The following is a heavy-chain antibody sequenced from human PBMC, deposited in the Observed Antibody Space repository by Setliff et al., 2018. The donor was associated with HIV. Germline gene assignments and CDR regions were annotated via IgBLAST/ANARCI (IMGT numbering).Heavy chain of an antibody. CDR1: GYSFTDYY. V-gene: IGHV1-8*02. CDR3: ARGKGVGGVIITGGLDV. J-gene: IGHJ6*04. Sequence: ASVKVSCKASGYSFTDYYMHWLRRATGQGLEWMGWMNPNSGVSGYGQKFQGRVTMTRDTSISTAYMELSSLTSEDTAAYYCARGKGVGGVIITGGLDVWGKGTTVTAPQ. D-gene: IGHD3-10*01. CDR2: MNPNSGVS.